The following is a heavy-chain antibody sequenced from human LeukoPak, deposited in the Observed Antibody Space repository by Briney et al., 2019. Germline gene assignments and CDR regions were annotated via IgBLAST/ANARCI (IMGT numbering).Heavy chain of an antibody. CDR3: AKVVVTAILFRAFDI. CDR2: ISSSGSTI. CDR1: GFTFSSYE. J-gene: IGHJ3*02. D-gene: IGHD2-21*02. V-gene: IGHV3-48*03. Sequence: GGSLRLSCAASGFTFSSYEMNWVRQAPGKGLEWVSYISSSGSTIYYADSVKGRFTISRDNSKNTLYLQMNSLRAEDTAVYYCAKVVVTAILFRAFDIWGQGTMVTVSS.